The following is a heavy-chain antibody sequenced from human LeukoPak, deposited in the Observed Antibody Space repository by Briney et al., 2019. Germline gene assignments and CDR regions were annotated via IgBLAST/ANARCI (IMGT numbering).Heavy chain of an antibody. Sequence: SETLSLTCTVSGGSISNYYWSWIRQPPGKGLEFIGYIYYTGRTDYNPSLKSRVTMSVDTSKNHFSLKLTSVTAADTAVYFCARGDYSDSQRFDPWGLGILVTVSS. D-gene: IGHD3-22*01. CDR1: GGSISNYY. CDR3: ARGDYSDSQRFDP. V-gene: IGHV4-59*01. CDR2: IYYTGRT. J-gene: IGHJ5*02.